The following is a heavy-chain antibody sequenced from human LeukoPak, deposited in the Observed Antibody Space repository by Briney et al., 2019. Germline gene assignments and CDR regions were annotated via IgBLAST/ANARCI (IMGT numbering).Heavy chain of an antibody. V-gene: IGHV3-7*01. J-gene: IGHJ4*02. CDR2: IKQDGSEK. CDR1: GFTFSSYA. D-gene: IGHD3-16*02. CDR3: ARDRPVWGSYRNPEY. Sequence: PGGSLRLSCAASGFTFSSYAMSWVRQAPGKGLEWVANIKQDGSEKYYVDSVKGRFTISRDNAKNSLYLQMNSLRAEDTAVYYCARDRPVWGSYRNPEYWSQGTLVTVSS.